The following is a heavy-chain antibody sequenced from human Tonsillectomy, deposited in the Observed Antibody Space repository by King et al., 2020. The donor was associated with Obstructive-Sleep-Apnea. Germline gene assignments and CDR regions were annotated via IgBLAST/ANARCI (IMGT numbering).Heavy chain of an antibody. D-gene: IGHD3-16*01. J-gene: IGHJ2*01. CDR2: ISDCVSTL. CDR1: GITFSDYY. CDR3: ASVHYGVFDL. Sequence: VQLVESGGGLVKPGGALRLSCAASGITFSDYYISWIRQAPGEGLGWGSYISDCVSTLYYADSVKGRNTISRDNAKNSLYLPMNSLRAEDAAVYYCASVHYGVFDLWGRGTLVTVSS. V-gene: IGHV3-11*01.